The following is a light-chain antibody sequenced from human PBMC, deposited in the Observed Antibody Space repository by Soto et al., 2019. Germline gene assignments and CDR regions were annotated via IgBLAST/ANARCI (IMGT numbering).Light chain of an antibody. J-gene: IGKJ1*01. CDR3: QQYYSFPWT. V-gene: IGKV4-1*01. CDR2: WAS. Sequence: DIVMTQSPDSLAVSLGERATINCKSGQSVLYSSNNKNYLTWYQQKPGQPPKLLIYWASTRESGVPDRFSGSGSGTDFTLTISSLQAEDVAVYYCQQYYSFPWTFGQGTKVEVK. CDR1: QSVLYSSNNKNY.